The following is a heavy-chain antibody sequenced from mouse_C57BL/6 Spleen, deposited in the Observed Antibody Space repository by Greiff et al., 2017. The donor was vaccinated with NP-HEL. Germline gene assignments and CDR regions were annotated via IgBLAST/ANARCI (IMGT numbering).Heavy chain of an antibody. CDR1: GFTFSSYA. V-gene: IGHV5-4*01. CDR2: ISDGGSYT. Sequence: EVQGVESGGGLVKPGGSLKLSCAASGFTFSSYAMSWVRQTPEKRLEWVATISDGGSYTYYPDNVKGRFTISRDNAKNNLYLQMSHLKSEDTAMYYCARDESLITTVVATGAMDYWGQGTSVTVSS. D-gene: IGHD1-1*01. J-gene: IGHJ4*01. CDR3: ARDESLITTVVATGAMDY.